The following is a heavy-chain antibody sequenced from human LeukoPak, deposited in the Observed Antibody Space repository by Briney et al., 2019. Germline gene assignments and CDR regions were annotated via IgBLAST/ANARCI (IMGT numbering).Heavy chain of an antibody. CDR2: ISSSGSTI. V-gene: IGHV3-48*03. Sequence: GGSLRLSCAASGFTFSSYEMDWVRQAPGKGLEWVSYISSSGSTIYYADSMKGRFTLFRDNAKNSLYLQMNSLRAEDTAVYYCARVGRSGWPYYLDSWGQGTLVTVSS. D-gene: IGHD6-19*01. CDR1: GFTFSSYE. CDR3: ARVGRSGWPYYLDS. J-gene: IGHJ4*02.